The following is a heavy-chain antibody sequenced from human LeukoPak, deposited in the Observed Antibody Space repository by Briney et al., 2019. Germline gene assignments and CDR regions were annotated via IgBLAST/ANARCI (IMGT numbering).Heavy chain of an antibody. CDR3: ARGTRTGEDGTAGTFDY. V-gene: IGHV1-8*01. D-gene: IGHD5-24*01. Sequence: ASVKVSFKASGYTFARYDINWLRQATGQGLEGMGWMNPNSANTGYAQKFQGRVTMTRNSSISTAYMELSSLISEDTAVYYCARGTRTGEDGTAGTFDYWGQGTLVTVSS. J-gene: IGHJ4*02. CDR2: MNPNSANT. CDR1: GYTFARYD.